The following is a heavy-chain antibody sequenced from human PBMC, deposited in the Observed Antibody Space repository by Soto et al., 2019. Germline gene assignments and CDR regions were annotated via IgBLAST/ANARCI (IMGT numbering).Heavy chain of an antibody. D-gene: IGHD3-22*01. V-gene: IGHV3-30*18. Sequence: QVQLVESGGGVVQPGRSLRLSCAASGFTFSSYGMHWVRQAPGKGLEWVAVISYDGSNKYYADSVKGRFTISRDNSKNTLYLQMNSLRAEDTAVYYCAKDSKSPYYYDTDDAFDIWGQGTMVTVSS. CDR1: GFTFSSYG. CDR3: AKDSKSPYYYDTDDAFDI. CDR2: ISYDGSNK. J-gene: IGHJ3*02.